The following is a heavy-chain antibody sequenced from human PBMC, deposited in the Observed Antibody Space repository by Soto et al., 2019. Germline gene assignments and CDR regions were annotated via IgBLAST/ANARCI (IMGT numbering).Heavy chain of an antibody. Sequence: EVPLMESGGGLVQPGGSLRLSCAASTFIFSNAYINWVRQAPGKGPEWVGRVRSKADGGTTDYAAPVIGRFTISRDNSKNTLYLHMDSLKTEDTAVYYCATTYTGRYSFYFDSWGQGTLVTVSS. J-gene: IGHJ4*02. CDR3: ATTYTGRYSFYFDS. CDR2: VRSKADGGTT. D-gene: IGHD1-26*01. V-gene: IGHV3-15*07. CDR1: TFIFSNAY.